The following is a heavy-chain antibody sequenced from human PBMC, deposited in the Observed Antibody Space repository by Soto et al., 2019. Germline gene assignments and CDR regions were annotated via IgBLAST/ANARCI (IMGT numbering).Heavy chain of an antibody. V-gene: IGHV1-18*01. CDR2: ISTYSGDT. Sequence: QVHLVQSGVEVKTPGASVKVSCQASGYTFFTYDISWVRQAPGQGLEWMGWISTYSGDTKYAQKFQGRVTMTTDTSTTTAYLELRSLRSADTAVYYCARHHGPSTSENWFDPWGQGTLFTVSS. D-gene: IGHD4-17*01. CDR3: ARHHGPSTSENWFDP. CDR1: GYTFFTYD. J-gene: IGHJ5*02.